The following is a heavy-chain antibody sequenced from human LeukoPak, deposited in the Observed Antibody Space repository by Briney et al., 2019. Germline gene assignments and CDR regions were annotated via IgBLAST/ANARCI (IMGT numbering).Heavy chain of an antibody. CDR2: ISWNSGSL. CDR1: GFIFNNYA. Sequence: DRSLRLSCAGSGFIFNNYAMHWARQPPGKGLEWVSGISWNSGSLDYADSVKGRFTISRDNAKNSLYLQMNSLRVEDTASYYCAKDNRRHYTSGPNPDSLHWGQGALVTVSS. D-gene: IGHD6-19*01. V-gene: IGHV3-9*01. J-gene: IGHJ4*02. CDR3: AKDNRRHYTSGPNPDSLH.